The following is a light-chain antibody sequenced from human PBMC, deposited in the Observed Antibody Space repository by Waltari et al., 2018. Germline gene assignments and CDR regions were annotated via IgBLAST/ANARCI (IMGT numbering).Light chain of an antibody. CDR2: WAS. Sequence: DIVMTQSPDSLAVSPGERATINCKSSLSVLYSSNNKNYLAWYQQKVGQPPKLLIYWASTRESGVPDRFSGSGSGTDFTLTISSLQAEDVAVYYCQQYYDVPWTFGQGTKVEIK. J-gene: IGKJ1*01. V-gene: IGKV4-1*01. CDR1: LSVLYSSNNKNY. CDR3: QQYYDVPWT.